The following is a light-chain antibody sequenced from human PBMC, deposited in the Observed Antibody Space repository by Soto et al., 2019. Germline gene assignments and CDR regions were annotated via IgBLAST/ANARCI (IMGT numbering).Light chain of an antibody. Sequence: QSVLTQPASVSGSPGQSITISCTGTSSDVGGYNYVSWYQQHPGKATKLMVYEVSNRPLGVSNRFSGSKSGNTASLTISGLQAEDEADYYCTSYTSSSTLDVFGTGTKVTVL. CDR2: EVS. J-gene: IGLJ1*01. V-gene: IGLV2-14*01. CDR1: SSDVGGYNY. CDR3: TSYTSSSTLDV.